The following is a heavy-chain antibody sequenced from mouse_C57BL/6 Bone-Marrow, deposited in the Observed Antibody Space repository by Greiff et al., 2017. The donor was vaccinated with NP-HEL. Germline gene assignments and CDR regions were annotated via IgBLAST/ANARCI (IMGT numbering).Heavy chain of an antibody. CDR3: ARGGDYYYGSSYHFDY. D-gene: IGHD1-1*01. V-gene: IGHV1-84*01. CDR2: IYPGSGNT. CDR1: GYTFTDYY. Sequence: VQLQQSGPELVKPGASVKISCKASGYTFTDYYINWVKQRPGQGLEWIGWIYPGSGNTKYNEKFKGKATLTVDTSSSTAYMQLSSLTSEDSAVYFCARGGDYYYGSSYHFDYWGQGTTLTVSS. J-gene: IGHJ2*01.